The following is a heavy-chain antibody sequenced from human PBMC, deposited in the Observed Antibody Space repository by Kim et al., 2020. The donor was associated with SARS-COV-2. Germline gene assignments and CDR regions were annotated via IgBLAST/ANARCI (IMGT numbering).Heavy chain of an antibody. J-gene: IGHJ6*02. D-gene: IGHD3-22*01. Sequence: SETLSLTCTVSGGSISSYYWSWTRQPAGKGLEWIGRIYTSGSTNYNPSLKSRVTMSVDTSKNQFSLKLSSVTAADTAVYYCARGPWLHYYYYGMDVWGQGTTVTVSS. CDR3: ARGPWLHYYYYGMDV. CDR1: GGSISSYY. V-gene: IGHV4-4*07. CDR2: IYTSGST.